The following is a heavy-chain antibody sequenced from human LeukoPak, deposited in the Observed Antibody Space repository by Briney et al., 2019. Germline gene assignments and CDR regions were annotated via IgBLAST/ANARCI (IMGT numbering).Heavy chain of an antibody. CDR2: ILSDGSYE. CDR3: AGWGVTGTTFGAFDI. J-gene: IGHJ3*02. Sequence: GGSLRLSCAASGFTVSSNYMSWVRQAPGQGLEWVAFILSDGSYEYYADSVKGRFTISRDNSKNTLYLQMNSLRAEDTAVYYCAGWGVTGTTFGAFDIWGQGTMVTVSS. D-gene: IGHD1-1*01. CDR1: GFTVSSNY. V-gene: IGHV3-30*14.